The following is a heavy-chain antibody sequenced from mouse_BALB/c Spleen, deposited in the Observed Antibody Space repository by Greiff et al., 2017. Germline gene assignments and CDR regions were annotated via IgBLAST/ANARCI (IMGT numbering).Heavy chain of an antibody. J-gene: IGHJ3*01. CDR1: GYTFTSYW. CDR3: ARRGYGYDGFAY. Sequence: QVQLKQSGAELARPGASVKLSCKASGYTFTSYWMQWVKQRPGQGLEWIGAIYPGDGDTRYTQKFKGKATLTADKSSSTAYMQLSSLASEDSAVYYCARRGYGYDGFAYWGQGTLVTVSA. D-gene: IGHD2-2*01. V-gene: IGHV1-87*01. CDR2: IYPGDGDT.